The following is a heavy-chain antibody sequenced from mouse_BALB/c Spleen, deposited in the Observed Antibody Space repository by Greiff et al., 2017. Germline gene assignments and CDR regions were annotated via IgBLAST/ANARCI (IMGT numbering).Heavy chain of an antibody. Sequence: EVKLVESGGGLVQPGGSLKLSCAASGFTFSSYGMSWVRQTPDKRLELVATINSNGGSTYYPDSVKGRFTISRDNAKNTLYLQMSSLKSEDTAMYYCARGGNYVFMDYWGQGTSVTVSS. V-gene: IGHV5-6-3*01. D-gene: IGHD2-1*01. CDR2: INSNGGST. CDR1: GFTFSSYG. J-gene: IGHJ4*01. CDR3: ARGGNYVFMDY.